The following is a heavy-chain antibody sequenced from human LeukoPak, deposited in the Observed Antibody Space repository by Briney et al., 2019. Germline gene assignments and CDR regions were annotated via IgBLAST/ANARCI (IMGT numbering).Heavy chain of an antibody. CDR3: ATSSGWSVYYFDY. CDR2: FDPEDGGT. Sequence: ASVKVSCKVSGYTLTELSMHWVRQAPGKGLEWMGGFDPEDGGTIYAQKFQGRVTMTEDTSTDTAYMELSSLRSEDTAVYYCATSSGWSVYYFDYWGQGTLVTVSS. CDR1: GYTLTELS. V-gene: IGHV1-24*01. J-gene: IGHJ4*02. D-gene: IGHD6-19*01.